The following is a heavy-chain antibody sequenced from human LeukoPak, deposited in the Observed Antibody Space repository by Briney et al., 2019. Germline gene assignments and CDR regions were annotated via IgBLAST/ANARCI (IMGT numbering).Heavy chain of an antibody. J-gene: IGHJ5*02. CDR1: DYSISSGNW. D-gene: IGHD2/OR15-2a*01. V-gene: IGHV4-4*02. Sequence: SETLSLTCAVSDYSISSGNWWSWVRQTPGKGLEWIGEIYRSGSTNYNPSLKSRVTISVDKSKNQFSLKLNSVTAADTAVYYCASRGLVKWFDLWGQGTLVTVSS. CDR2: IYRSGST. CDR3: ASRGLVKWFDL.